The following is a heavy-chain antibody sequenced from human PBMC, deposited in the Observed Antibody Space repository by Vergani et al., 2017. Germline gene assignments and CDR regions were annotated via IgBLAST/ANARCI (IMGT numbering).Heavy chain of an antibody. CDR3: AGDVVVSSWFNRVNWFDP. V-gene: IGHV1-18*01. CDR2: ISAYNGNT. Sequence: QVQLVQSGAEVKKPGASVKVSCKASGYTFTSYGISWVRQAPGQGLEWMGWISAYNGNTNYAQKLQGRVTMTTDTSTSTAYMVLRSLRSDDTAVFYCAGDVVVSSWFNRVNWFDPWGQGTLVTVSS. CDR1: GYTFTSYG. D-gene: IGHD6-13*01. J-gene: IGHJ5*02.